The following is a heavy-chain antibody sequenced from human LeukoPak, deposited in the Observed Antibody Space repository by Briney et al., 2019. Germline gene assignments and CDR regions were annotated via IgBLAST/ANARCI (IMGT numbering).Heavy chain of an antibody. Sequence: ASVKVSCKVSGYTLTELSMHWVRQAPGKGLEWMGGFGPEDGETIYAQKFQGRATMTEDTSTDTAYMELSSLRSEDTAVYYCATDRVWFGEPDCDYWGQGTLVTVSS. D-gene: IGHD3-10*01. J-gene: IGHJ4*02. CDR2: FGPEDGET. V-gene: IGHV1-24*01. CDR3: ATDRVWFGEPDCDY. CDR1: GYTLTELS.